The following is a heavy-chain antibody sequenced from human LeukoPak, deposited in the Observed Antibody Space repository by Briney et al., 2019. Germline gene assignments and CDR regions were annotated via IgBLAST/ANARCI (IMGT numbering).Heavy chain of an antibody. CDR3: ARGSYYYGSGSYAGGY. Sequence: PGGSLRLSCAASGFTFSTYAMSWVRQAPGKGLEWVSAISGSGGSTYYADSVKGRFTISRDNSKNTLYLQMNSLRAEDTAVYYCARGSYYYGSGSYAGGYWGQGTLVTVSS. CDR1: GFTFSTYA. J-gene: IGHJ4*02. D-gene: IGHD3-10*01. V-gene: IGHV3-23*01. CDR2: ISGSGGST.